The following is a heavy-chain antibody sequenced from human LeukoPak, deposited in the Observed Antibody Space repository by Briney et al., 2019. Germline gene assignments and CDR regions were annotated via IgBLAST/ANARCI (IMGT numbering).Heavy chain of an antibody. V-gene: IGHV4-39*07. CDR2: IYYSGST. D-gene: IGHD4-23*01. CDR3: ARAKLPHNWFDP. CDR1: GGSISSSNYY. J-gene: IGHJ5*02. Sequence: SETLSLTCTVSGGSISSSNYYWGWIRRPPGKGLEWIGNIYYSGSTYYNPSLKSRVTISVDTSKNQFSLKLSSVTAADTAVYYCARAKLPHNWFDPWGQGTLVTVSS.